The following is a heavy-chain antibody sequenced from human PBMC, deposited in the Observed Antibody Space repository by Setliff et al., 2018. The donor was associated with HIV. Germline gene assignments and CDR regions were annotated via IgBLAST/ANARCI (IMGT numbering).Heavy chain of an antibody. V-gene: IGHV4-38-2*01. Sequence: SETLSLTCLVSHYSISDGYYWGWVRQPPGKGLEWIGTVYYLGNTYNNPSLRSRLSLSIDRSHQSFSFQLTSVSAADTAMYYCARGQWEGLHAYFFDVWGHGMLVTVSS. D-gene: IGHD1-26*01. CDR2: VYYLGNT. CDR1: HYSISDGYY. CDR3: ARGQWEGLHAYFFDV. J-gene: IGHJ4*01.